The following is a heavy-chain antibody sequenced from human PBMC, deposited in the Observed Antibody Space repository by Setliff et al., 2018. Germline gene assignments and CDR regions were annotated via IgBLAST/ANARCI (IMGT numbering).Heavy chain of an antibody. Sequence: SETLSLTCAVSSGSISYNNWWTWVRQPPGKGLEWIGEIYHTESTNYNPSLKSRVTISLDKSKNQFSLELSSVTAADTAVYYYARDDTYDFWGGHGHLDSWGQGILVTVSS. D-gene: IGHD3-3*01. CDR1: SGSISYNNW. V-gene: IGHV4-4*02. J-gene: IGHJ4*02. CDR3: ARDDTYDFWGGHGHLDS. CDR2: IYHTEST.